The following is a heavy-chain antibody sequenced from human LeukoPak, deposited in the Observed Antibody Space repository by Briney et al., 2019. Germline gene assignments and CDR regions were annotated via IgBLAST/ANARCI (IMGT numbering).Heavy chain of an antibody. V-gene: IGHV4-34*01. CDR1: GGSFSGYY. J-gene: IGHJ4*02. Sequence: SETLSLTCAVYGGSFSGYYWSWIRQPPGKGLEWIGEINHSGSTNYNPSLKSRVTISVDTSKNQLSLKLSSVTAADTAVYYCARGTRSGSGYYYKGLYYFDYWGQGTLVTVSS. CDR2: INHSGST. CDR3: ARGTRSGSGYYYKGLYYFDY. D-gene: IGHD3-22*01.